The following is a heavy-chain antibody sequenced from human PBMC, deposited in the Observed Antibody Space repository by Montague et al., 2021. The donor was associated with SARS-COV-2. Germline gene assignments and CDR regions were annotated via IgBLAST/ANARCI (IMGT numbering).Heavy chain of an antibody. V-gene: IGHV4-4*02. CDR3: ASRGAVAGKVYFQH. CDR1: GGSISSSNW. Sequence: SETLSLTCAVSGGSISSSNWWSWVRQPPGKGLEWIGEIYHSGSTNNNLSLKSRVTISVDKSKNQFSLKLSSVTAADTAVYYCASRGAVAGKVYFQHWGQGTLVTVAS. CDR2: IYHSGST. J-gene: IGHJ1*01. D-gene: IGHD6-19*01.